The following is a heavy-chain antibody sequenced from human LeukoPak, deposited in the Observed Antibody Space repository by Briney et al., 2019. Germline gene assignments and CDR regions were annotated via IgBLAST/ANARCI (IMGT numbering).Heavy chain of an antibody. CDR1: GFTFSSYA. D-gene: IGHD7-27*01. J-gene: IGHJ3*01. CDR3: ATSKENWEDDAFDF. Sequence: GGALRLSCAASGFTFSSYAMSWVRQAPGTGLEWVSTISGSGGSTYYADSVKGRFTISRDNSKNTLYLQMNRLRAEDTAVYYCATSKENWEDDAFDFWGQGTMVTVSS. V-gene: IGHV3-23*01. CDR2: ISGSGGST.